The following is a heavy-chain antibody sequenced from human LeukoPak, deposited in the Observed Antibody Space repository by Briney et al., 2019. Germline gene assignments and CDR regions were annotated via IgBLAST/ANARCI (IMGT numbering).Heavy chain of an antibody. CDR1: GVSISSSYSY. Sequence: SETLSLNCTVSGVSISSSYSYWGWIRQPPGMGLEWIGSIYYTGNTYYNASLKSQVSISIDTSKNQFSLKLTSVTAADTAVYYCARQTGSGLFILPGGQGTLVTVSS. CDR3: ARQTGSGLFILP. CDR2: IYYTGNT. D-gene: IGHD3/OR15-3a*01. V-gene: IGHV4-39*01. J-gene: IGHJ4*02.